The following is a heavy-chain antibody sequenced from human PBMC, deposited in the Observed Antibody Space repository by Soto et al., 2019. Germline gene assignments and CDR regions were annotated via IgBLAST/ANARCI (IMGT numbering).Heavy chain of an antibody. Sequence: EVRLVESGGGLVQSGGSLRLSCAASGFTFSDYWMSWVRHAPGKGPEWVANIKQDGSEKYYVDSVKGRFTISRDNAKNSLYPQMNSLRDEDTAVYYCVLWPRGMEVWGKGTTVTVSS. CDR2: IKQDGSEK. CDR1: GFTFSDYW. D-gene: IGHD2-15*01. V-gene: IGHV3-7*01. CDR3: VLWPRGMEV. J-gene: IGHJ6*04.